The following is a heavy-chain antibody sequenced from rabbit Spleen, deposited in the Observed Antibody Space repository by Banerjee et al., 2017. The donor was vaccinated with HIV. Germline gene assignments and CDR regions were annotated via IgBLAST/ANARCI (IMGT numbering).Heavy chain of an antibody. D-gene: IGHD8-1*01. V-gene: IGHV1S45*01. Sequence: QQQLVESGGGLVKPGASLTLTCKASGFSFSDRDVMCWVRQAPGKGLEWIACVYTGSSGNTYSAIWAKGRFTISKTSSTTVTLHMTSLTVADTATYFCARDTGSSFSSYGMDLWGPGTLVTVS. CDR1: GFSFSDRDV. CDR2: VYTGSSGNT. CDR3: ARDTGSSFSSYGMDL. J-gene: IGHJ6*01.